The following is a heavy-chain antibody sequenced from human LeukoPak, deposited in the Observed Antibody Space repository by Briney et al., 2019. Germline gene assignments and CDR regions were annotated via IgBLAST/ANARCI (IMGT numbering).Heavy chain of an antibody. Sequence: KSSETLSLTCTVSGGSISSYFWSWIRQPPGKGLEWIGYIYYSGSTNYNPSLKSRVTMSVDTSKSQFSLKLSSVTAADTAVYYCARIDRAVAGTIDYWGQGTLVTVSS. CDR2: IYYSGST. CDR1: GGSISSYF. CDR3: ARIDRAVAGTIDY. J-gene: IGHJ4*02. D-gene: IGHD6-19*01. V-gene: IGHV4-59*08.